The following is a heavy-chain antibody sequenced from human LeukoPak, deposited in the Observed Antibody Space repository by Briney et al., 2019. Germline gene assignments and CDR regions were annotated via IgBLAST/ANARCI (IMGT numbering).Heavy chain of an antibody. D-gene: IGHD3-22*01. CDR3: ARHFTYYYDSSGYPRDAFDV. CDR2: MYYSGSS. V-gene: IGHV4-59*08. J-gene: IGHJ3*01. CDR1: GGSISGYY. Sequence: SETLSLTCSVSGGSISGYYWSWIRQPPGKGLVWIGYMYYSGSSNYNPSLKSRVTISIDMSTNQFSLKLSSVTAADTALYYCARHFTYYYDSSGYPRDAFDVWGQGTMVTVSS.